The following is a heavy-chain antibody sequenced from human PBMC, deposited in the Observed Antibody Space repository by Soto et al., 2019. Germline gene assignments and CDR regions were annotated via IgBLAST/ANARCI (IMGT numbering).Heavy chain of an antibody. CDR3: ASYRSSWYWFDP. D-gene: IGHD6-13*01. Sequence: GPGPVGASETLSLTCTVSGGSISSGDYYWSWIRQPPGKGLEWIGYIYYSGSTYYNPSLKRRVTISVDTSKNQFSLKLSSVTAADTAVYYCASYRSSWYWFDPWGQGNLVTVSS. CDR2: IYYSGST. J-gene: IGHJ5*02. CDR1: GGSISSGDYY. V-gene: IGHV4-30-4*01.